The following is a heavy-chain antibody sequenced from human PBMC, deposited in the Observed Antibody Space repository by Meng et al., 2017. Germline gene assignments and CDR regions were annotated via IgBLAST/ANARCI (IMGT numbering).Heavy chain of an antibody. CDR2: ISGSGGST. CDR3: ARGYYYDSSGYLLFDY. D-gene: IGHD3-22*01. J-gene: IGHJ4*02. Sequence: GGSLRLSCAASGFTFSSYAMSWVRQAPGKGLEWVSAISGSGGSTYYADSVKGRFTISRDNSKNTLYLQMNSLRAEDTAVYYCARGYYYDSSGYLLFDYWGQGTLVTVSS. V-gene: IGHV3-23*01. CDR1: GFTFSSYA.